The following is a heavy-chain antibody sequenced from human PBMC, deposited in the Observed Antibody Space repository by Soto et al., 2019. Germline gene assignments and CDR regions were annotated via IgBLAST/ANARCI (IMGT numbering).Heavy chain of an antibody. Sequence: SETLSLTCTVSGGSISSSSYYWGWIRQPPGKGLEWIGSIYYSGSTYYNPSLKSRAIISDDTSKNQFSLTLTSVTAADTAVYYCAREDGYGWSGESLDVWGQGTTVTVS. V-gene: IGHV4-39*07. CDR1: GGSISSSSYY. CDR3: AREDGYGWSGESLDV. CDR2: IYYSGST. D-gene: IGHD6-19*01. J-gene: IGHJ6*02.